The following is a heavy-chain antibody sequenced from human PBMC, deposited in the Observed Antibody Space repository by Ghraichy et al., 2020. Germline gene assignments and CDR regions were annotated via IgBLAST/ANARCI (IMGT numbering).Heavy chain of an antibody. CDR1: GVSISTTRNE. V-gene: IGHV4-39*07. CDR2: VYFRGST. CDR3: AIVHSLVRGGGGWFDP. D-gene: IGHD3-10*01. Sequence: ESLNISCRVSGVSISTTRNEWAWIRQPPGKGLEWIGNVYFRGSTYYNPSLQSRVTISVDTSKDKFSLRLDSVSAADTALCYCAIVHSLVRGGGGWFDPWGQGTLVIVSS. J-gene: IGHJ5*02.